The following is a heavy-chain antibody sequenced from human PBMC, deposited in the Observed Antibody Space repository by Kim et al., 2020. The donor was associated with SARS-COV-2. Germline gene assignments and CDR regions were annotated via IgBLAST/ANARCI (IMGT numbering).Heavy chain of an antibody. CDR1: GFTFSDYA. CDR2: VSGSGGNT. J-gene: IGHJ6*02. CDR3: AKDGPGGKTVNRYYYCYAMDV. D-gene: IGHD3-16*01. Sequence: GGSLRLSCTASGFTFSDYAMSWVRQVPGKGLEWVSVVSGSGGNTYYADSVKGRFTVSRDNSKNTLFLQMSSLRPEDTAVYYCAKDGPGGKTVNRYYYCYAMDVWGQGTTVSVS. V-gene: IGHV3-23*01.